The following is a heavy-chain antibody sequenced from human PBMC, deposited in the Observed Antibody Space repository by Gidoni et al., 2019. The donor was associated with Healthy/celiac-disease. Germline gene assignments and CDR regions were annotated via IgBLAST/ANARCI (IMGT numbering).Heavy chain of an antibody. CDR2: ISGSGGST. Sequence: EVQLLESGGGLVQPGGSLRLSCAASGFTFSSYAMRWVRQAPGTGLEGVSAISGSGGSTYYADAVKGRFTISRDNSKNTLYLQMNSMRAEDTAVYYCAKAAVGYCSSTSCYDYYYYMDVWGKGTTVTVSS. CDR3: AKAAVGYCSSTSCYDYYYYMDV. D-gene: IGHD2-2*03. CDR1: GFTFSSYA. J-gene: IGHJ6*03. V-gene: IGHV3-23*01.